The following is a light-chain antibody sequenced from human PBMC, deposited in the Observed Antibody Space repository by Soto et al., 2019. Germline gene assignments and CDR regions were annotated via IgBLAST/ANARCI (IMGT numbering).Light chain of an antibody. CDR2: GAS. CDR3: QQYNNWPPDRT. V-gene: IGKV3-15*01. Sequence: EIVMTQSPATLSVSPGERATLSCRASQSVGSNLAWYQQKPGQAPRLLIYGASTRATGIPARFSGSGSGTECTLTISSLQSEDCAIDFWQQYNNWPPDRTFGQGTKVEIK. CDR1: QSVGSN. J-gene: IGKJ1*01.